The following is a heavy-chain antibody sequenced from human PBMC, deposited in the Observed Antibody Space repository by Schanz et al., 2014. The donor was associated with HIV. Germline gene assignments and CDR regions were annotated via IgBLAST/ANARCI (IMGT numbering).Heavy chain of an antibody. CDR1: GFIFSNYG. Sequence: QVHLVESGGGVVQPGRSLRLSCVGSGFIFSNYGIHWVRQAPGKGLEWGAFSSHDGSVKFYGESVKGRFTISRDTFKNTVYLQMNSLRSEDTAVYYCAKASESIFGVEGLDFWGQGTLVIVSS. CDR3: AKASESIFGVEGLDF. D-gene: IGHD3-3*01. J-gene: IGHJ4*02. CDR2: SSHDGSVK. V-gene: IGHV3-30*18.